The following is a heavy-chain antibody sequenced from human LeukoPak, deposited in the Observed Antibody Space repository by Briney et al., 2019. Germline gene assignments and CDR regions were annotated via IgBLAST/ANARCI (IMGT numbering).Heavy chain of an antibody. J-gene: IGHJ5*02. CDR1: GFTFSSYA. V-gene: IGHV3-23*01. CDR3: AKDHSHYYDSSGYYYSWFDP. CDR2: ISGSGGST. Sequence: GGSLRLSCAASGFTFSSYAMSWVRQAPGKGLEWVSAISGSGGSTYYADSVKGRFTISRDNSKNTLYLQMNSLRAEDTAVYYCAKDHSHYYDSSGYYYSWFDPWGQGTLVTVSS. D-gene: IGHD3-22*01.